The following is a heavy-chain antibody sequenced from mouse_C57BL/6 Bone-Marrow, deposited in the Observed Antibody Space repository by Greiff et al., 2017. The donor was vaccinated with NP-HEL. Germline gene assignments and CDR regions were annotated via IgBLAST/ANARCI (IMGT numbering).Heavy chain of an antibody. J-gene: IGHJ3*01. D-gene: IGHD1-1*01. CDR1: GYTFTDYY. CDR3: ARGSITTVVAPFAY. V-gene: IGHV1-76*01. CDR2: IYPGSGNT. Sequence: QVHVKQSGAELVRPGASVKLSCKASGYTFTDYYINWVKQRPGQGLEWIARIYPGSGNTYYNEKFKGKATLTAEKSSSTAYMQLSSLTSEDSAVYFCARGSITTVVAPFAYWGQGTLVTVSA.